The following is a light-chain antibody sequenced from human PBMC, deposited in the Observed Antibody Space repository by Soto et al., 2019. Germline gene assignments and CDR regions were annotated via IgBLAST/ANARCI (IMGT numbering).Light chain of an antibody. V-gene: IGKV1-33*01. CDR3: QHYHDLPPFT. CDR2: GAS. CDR1: QDIRTS. J-gene: IGKJ3*01. Sequence: DIQMTPSPSSLSASVGARVSITCQASQDIRTSLSWFQQKPGRAPKLLIYGASYLETGVPSRFRGSGSGTDFTFTISSLHPEDIGTYYCQHYHDLPPFTFGPGTKVDIK.